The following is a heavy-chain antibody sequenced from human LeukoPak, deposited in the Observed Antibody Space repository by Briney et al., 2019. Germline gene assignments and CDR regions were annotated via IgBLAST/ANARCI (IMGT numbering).Heavy chain of an antibody. J-gene: IGHJ4*02. CDR2: IYYSGST. CDR1: GGSISSSSYY. Sequence: SETLSLTCTVSGGSISSSSYYWGWIRQPPGKGLEWIGSIYYSGSTYYNPSLKSRVTISVDTSKNQFSLKLSSVTAADTAVYYCARDLTPSSDGRYDYWGQGTLVTVSS. CDR3: ARDLTPSSDGRYDY. D-gene: IGHD5-24*01. V-gene: IGHV4-39*07.